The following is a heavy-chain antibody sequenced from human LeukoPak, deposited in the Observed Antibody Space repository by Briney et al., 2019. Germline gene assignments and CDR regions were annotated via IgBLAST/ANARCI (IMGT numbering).Heavy chain of an antibody. CDR3: ARLVQDDILTGYATYYFDS. D-gene: IGHD3-9*01. CDR1: GGSFSSSYL. Sequence: PSETLSLTCAASGGSFSSSYLWSCVRPPPGGVLEWIGTIYHSESTNYKQSLKRRVTISVDKSKKQFSLKLSSVTEADTAVYYCARLVQDDILTGYATYYFDSCGQGDLVTVSS. V-gene: IGHV4-4*02. J-gene: IGHJ4*02. CDR2: IYHSEST.